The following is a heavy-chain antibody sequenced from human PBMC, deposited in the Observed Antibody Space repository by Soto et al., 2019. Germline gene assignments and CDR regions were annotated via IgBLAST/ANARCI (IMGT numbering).Heavy chain of an antibody. CDR1: GGSISSVDYY. J-gene: IGHJ5*02. D-gene: IGHD6-6*01. CDR2: IYHSGST. Sequence: QVQLQESGPGLVKPSQTLSLTCTVSGGSISSVDYYWSWIRQTPGKGLEWIGNIYHSGSTYYNPSLKSRVTISVNTSKNQFSLQLSSVTAADTAVYYCARERPDGARLDPWGQGTLVTVSS. CDR3: ARERPDGARLDP. V-gene: IGHV4-30-4*01.